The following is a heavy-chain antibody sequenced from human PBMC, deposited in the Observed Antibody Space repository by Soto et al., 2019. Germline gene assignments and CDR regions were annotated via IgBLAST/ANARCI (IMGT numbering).Heavy chain of an antibody. V-gene: IGHV4-59*01. CDR1: GGSISSYY. Sequence: SETLSLTCTVSGGSISSYYWSWIRQPPGKGLEWIGYIYYSGSTNYNPSLKSRVTISVDTSKNQFPLKLSSVTAADTAWYYCAKQNRSSGWYWFDPWGQGTLVTVSS. CDR3: AKQNRSSGWYWFDP. CDR2: IYYSGST. D-gene: IGHD6-19*01. J-gene: IGHJ5*02.